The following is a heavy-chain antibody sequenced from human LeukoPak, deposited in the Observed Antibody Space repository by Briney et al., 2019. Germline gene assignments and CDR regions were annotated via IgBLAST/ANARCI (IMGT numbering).Heavy chain of an antibody. Sequence: PGGSLRLSCAASGFTVSSSYMSWVRQAPVKGLEWVSVIYSGGSTYYADSVKGRFTISRDNSKNTLYLQMNSLRAEDTAVYYCARDNDYEGIDYWGQGTLVTVSS. CDR1: GFTVSSSY. CDR3: ARDNDYEGIDY. V-gene: IGHV3-53*01. CDR2: IYSGGST. J-gene: IGHJ4*02. D-gene: IGHD4-17*01.